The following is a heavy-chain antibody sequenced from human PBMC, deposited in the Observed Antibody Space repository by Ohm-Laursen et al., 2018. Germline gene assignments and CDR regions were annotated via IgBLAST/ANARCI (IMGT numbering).Heavy chain of an antibody. V-gene: IGHV3-9*01. D-gene: IGHD3-16*01. Sequence: SLRLSCAASGFTFDDYAMNWVRQSPGKGLEWVSDISWNSGSIGYADSVKGRFTISRDNSKNTLYLQMNSLRVEDTALYYCARAMRPGNLGIYYYYGMDVWGQGTTVTVSS. CDR2: ISWNSGSI. CDR3: ARAMRPGNLGIYYYYGMDV. CDR1: GFTFDDYA. J-gene: IGHJ6*02.